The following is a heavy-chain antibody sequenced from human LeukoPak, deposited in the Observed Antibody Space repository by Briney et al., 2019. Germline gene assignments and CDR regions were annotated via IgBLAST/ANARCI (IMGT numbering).Heavy chain of an antibody. CDR1: GGSISSGNYY. D-gene: IGHD5-12*01. J-gene: IGHJ6*03. CDR3: ARISSVWLKDFYYYMDV. V-gene: IGHV4-61*02. CDR2: IYTSGST. Sequence: SETLSLTCTVSGGSISSGNYYWSWIRQPAGKGLEWIGRIYTSGSTNYNPSLKSRVTISVDTSKNEFSLKLTSVTAADTAVYYCARISSVWLKDFYYYMDVWGKGTTVTVSS.